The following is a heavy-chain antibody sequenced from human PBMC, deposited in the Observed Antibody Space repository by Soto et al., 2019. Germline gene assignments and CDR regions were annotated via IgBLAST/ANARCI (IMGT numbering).Heavy chain of an antibody. D-gene: IGHD2-2*01. Sequence: EVQLVESGGGLVKPGGSLRLSCAASGFTFTNAWMTWVRQAPGKGLEWVGLIKSKTDGGTKDYAAHAKGRFTISRDDSKNTLYPQLNSLKTADTAVYYCATGCSSASCYPFWYYYYGMDVWGPGTTVTVS. V-gene: IGHV3-15*01. CDR3: ATGCSSASCYPFWYYYYGMDV. CDR2: IKSKTDGGTK. J-gene: IGHJ6*02. CDR1: GFTFTNAW.